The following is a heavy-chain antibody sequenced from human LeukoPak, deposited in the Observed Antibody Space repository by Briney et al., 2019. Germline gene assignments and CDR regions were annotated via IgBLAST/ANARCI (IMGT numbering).Heavy chain of an antibody. CDR2: IYYSGST. Sequence: SETLSLTCTASGGSFSSGSYYWSWIRQPPGKGLEWIGYIYYSGSTNYNPSLKSRVTISVDTSKNQFSLKLSSVTAADTAVYYCARLRYFDWTDLYYFDYWGQGTLVTVSS. CDR3: ARLRYFDWTDLYYFDY. V-gene: IGHV4-61*01. CDR1: GGSFSSGSYY. J-gene: IGHJ4*02. D-gene: IGHD3-9*01.